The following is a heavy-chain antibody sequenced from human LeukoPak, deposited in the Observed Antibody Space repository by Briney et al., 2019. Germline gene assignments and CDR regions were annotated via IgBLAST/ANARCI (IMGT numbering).Heavy chain of an antibody. Sequence: SETPSLTCAVYGGSFSGYYWSWIRQPPGKGLEWIGEINHSGSTNYNPSLKSRVTISVDTSKNQFSLKLSSVTAADTAVYYCATLEMATIGGGFDYWGQGTLVTVSS. V-gene: IGHV4-34*01. D-gene: IGHD5-24*01. CDR3: ATLEMATIGGGFDY. CDR1: GGSFSGYY. J-gene: IGHJ4*02. CDR2: INHSGST.